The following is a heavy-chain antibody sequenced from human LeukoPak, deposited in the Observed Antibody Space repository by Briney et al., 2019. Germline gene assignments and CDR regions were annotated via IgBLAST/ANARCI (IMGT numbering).Heavy chain of an antibody. CDR1: EYTFTSYY. V-gene: IGHV1-46*01. Sequence: ASVKVSCKASEYTFTSYYMHWVRQAPGQGLEWMGIINPSGGSTSYAQKFQGRVTMTRDTSTSTVYMELSSLRSEDTAVYYCARTVTRITIFGAPNNWFDPWGQGTLVTVSS. J-gene: IGHJ5*02. D-gene: IGHD3-3*01. CDR2: INPSGGST. CDR3: ARTVTRITIFGAPNNWFDP.